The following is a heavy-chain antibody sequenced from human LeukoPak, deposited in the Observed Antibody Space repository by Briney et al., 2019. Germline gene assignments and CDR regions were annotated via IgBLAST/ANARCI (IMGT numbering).Heavy chain of an antibody. V-gene: IGHV3-30*18. CDR2: ISYDGSNK. CDR3: AKDVVWFGEPYGMDV. Sequence: GGSLRLSCTASGFTFSTYGMHWVRQAPGKGLEWVAVISYDGSNKYYADSVKGRFTIFRDNSKNTLYLQMNSLRGEDRAVYYCAKDVVWFGEPYGMDVWGQGTTVTVSS. CDR1: GFTFSTYG. D-gene: IGHD3-10*01. J-gene: IGHJ6*02.